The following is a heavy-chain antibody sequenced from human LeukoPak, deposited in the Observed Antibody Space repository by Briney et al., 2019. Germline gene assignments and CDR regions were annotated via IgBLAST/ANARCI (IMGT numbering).Heavy chain of an antibody. Sequence: PSETLSLTCTISGGSTSSSSFYWDWIRQPPGKGLECIGRISYSGRTYYNPSLQSRVTISVDTSKNQFSLRLSSVTAADTAVYYCARLPAYYYDSSGYYNFDFWGQGTLVTVSS. V-gene: IGHV4-39*01. CDR1: GGSTSSSSFY. J-gene: IGHJ4*02. D-gene: IGHD3-22*01. CDR3: ARLPAYYYDSSGYYNFDF. CDR2: ISYSGRT.